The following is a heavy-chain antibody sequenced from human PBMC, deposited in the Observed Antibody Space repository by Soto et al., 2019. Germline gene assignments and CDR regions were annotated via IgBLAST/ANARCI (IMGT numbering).Heavy chain of an antibody. CDR1: GFTFNNYA. V-gene: IGHV3-23*01. Sequence: EVQLLESGGGSVQPGGSLRLSCAASGFTFNNYAMTWVRQAPGKGLEWVSAISGGGDTTSYADSVKGRFTVSRDGSKNTLYLQMSSPRAEDTALYYCAKGRGGSGSLTPRVDFWGQGTLVTVSS. CDR3: AKGRGGSGSLTPRVDF. J-gene: IGHJ4*02. CDR2: ISGGGDTT. D-gene: IGHD3-10*01.